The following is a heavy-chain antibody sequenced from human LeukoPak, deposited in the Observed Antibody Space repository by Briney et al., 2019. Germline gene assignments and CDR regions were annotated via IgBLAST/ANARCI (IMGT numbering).Heavy chain of an antibody. V-gene: IGHV1-46*01. D-gene: IGHD3-10*01. Sequence: ASVKVSCKASGYTFTSYYMHWVRQAPGQGLEWMGIINPSGGSTSYAQKFQGRVTMTRDMSTSTVYMELSSLRSEDTAVYYCARDDKEGEGFDYWGQGTLVTVSS. CDR3: ARDDKEGEGFDY. CDR2: INPSGGST. J-gene: IGHJ4*02. CDR1: GYTFTSYY.